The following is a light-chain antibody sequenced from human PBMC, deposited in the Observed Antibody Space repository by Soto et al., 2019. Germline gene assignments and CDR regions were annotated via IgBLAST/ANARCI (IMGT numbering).Light chain of an antibody. Sequence: IVVTQTPATLSVSPGERVTLSCRASQDIRSSLAGYQRNPGQAPRLLIYGASIRATGAPATFSGSGSGTELYLSISSLQSEDVGVYYCQQDSSWPLTFGGGTKVDSK. CDR1: QDIRSS. V-gene: IGKV3-15*01. J-gene: IGKJ4*01. CDR3: QQDSSWPLT. CDR2: GAS.